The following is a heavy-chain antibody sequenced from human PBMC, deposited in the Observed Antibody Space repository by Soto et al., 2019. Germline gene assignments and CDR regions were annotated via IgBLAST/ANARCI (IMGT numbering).Heavy chain of an antibody. CDR2: IYYSGST. Sequence: SETLSLTCTVSGGSISSYYWSWIRQPPGKGLEWIGYIYYSGSTNYNPSLKSRVTISVDTSKNQFSLKLSSVTAADTAVYYCARHAGDYGDYVFDYWGQGTLVTVSS. CDR1: GGSISSYY. V-gene: IGHV4-59*08. J-gene: IGHJ4*02. D-gene: IGHD4-17*01. CDR3: ARHAGDYGDYVFDY.